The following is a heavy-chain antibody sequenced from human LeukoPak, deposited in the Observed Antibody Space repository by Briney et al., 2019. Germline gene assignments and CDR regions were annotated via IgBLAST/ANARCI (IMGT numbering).Heavy chain of an antibody. CDR3: ARANMVRGVIGWFDP. D-gene: IGHD3-10*01. CDR2: ITHSGST. CDR1: GGSFSGYY. V-gene: IGHV4-34*01. Sequence: SETLSLTCAVYGGSFSGYYWSWIRQPPGKGLEWIGEITHSGSTNYNPSLKSRVTISVDTSKNQFSLKLSSVTAADTAVYYCARANMVRGVIGWFDPWGQGTLVTVSS. J-gene: IGHJ5*02.